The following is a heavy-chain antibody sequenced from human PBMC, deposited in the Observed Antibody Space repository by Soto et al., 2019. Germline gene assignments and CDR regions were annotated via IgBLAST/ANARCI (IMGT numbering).Heavy chain of an antibody. J-gene: IGHJ3*02. CDR3: ARVSIVVVTAIDAFDI. CDR2: INPNSGDT. D-gene: IGHD2-21*02. Sequence: QVQLVQSGAEVKKPGASVKVSCKASGYTFTGYYMHWVRQAPGQGLEWMGWINPNSGDTNYAQKFQGRVTMTRDTSISTAYMELSRLRSDDTAVYYCARVSIVVVTAIDAFDIWGQGTMVTVSS. V-gene: IGHV1-2*02. CDR1: GYTFTGYY.